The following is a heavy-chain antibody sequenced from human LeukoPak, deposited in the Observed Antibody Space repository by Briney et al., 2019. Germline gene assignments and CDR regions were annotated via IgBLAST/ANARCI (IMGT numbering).Heavy chain of an antibody. V-gene: IGHV4-4*02. Sequence: SETLSLTCGVSGGSISSTNWWSWVRQPPGKGLEWIGEVDHSGSTKYNPALKSRVTISVDKSKNQFSLRLSSVTAADTAVYYCARVHKDCSSISCYRFDPWGQGTLVTVSS. CDR2: VDHSGST. D-gene: IGHD2-2*01. CDR1: GGSISSTNW. J-gene: IGHJ5*02. CDR3: ARVHKDCSSISCYRFDP.